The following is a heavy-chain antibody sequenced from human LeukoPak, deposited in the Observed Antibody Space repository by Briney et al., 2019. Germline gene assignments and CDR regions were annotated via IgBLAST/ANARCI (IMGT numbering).Heavy chain of an antibody. CDR2: ITSSGSS. V-gene: IGHV4-34*01. J-gene: IGHJ5*02. D-gene: IGHD2-2*01. CDR3: ARGRDIVVVPAAMNVGHSWFDP. Sequence: PGGSLRLSCAASGFTVSSNYMSWVRQPPGKGLEWIWQITSSGSSNYNPSLKSRVTISVDTSKNQCSLKLSSVTSADTAVYYCARGRDIVVVPAAMNVGHSWFDPWGQGTLVTVSS. CDR1: GFTVSSNY.